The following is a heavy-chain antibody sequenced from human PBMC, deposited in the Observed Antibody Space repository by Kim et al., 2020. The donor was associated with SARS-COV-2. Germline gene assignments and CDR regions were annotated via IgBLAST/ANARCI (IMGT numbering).Heavy chain of an antibody. V-gene: IGHV3-7*01. J-gene: IGHJ1*01. CDR2: KKQDGREK. Sequence: GGSLRLSCAASGFTFSSYWMSWVRQAPGKGLEWVANKKQDGREKTKDDSEKGRFTISRDNAKNSLYLQMNSLSAEDTAVYYCAREDEMATITGTCVPYFQPWGAGTLVTVCS. D-gene: IGHD5-12*01. CDR1: GFTFSSYW. CDR3: AREDEMATITGTCVPYFQP.